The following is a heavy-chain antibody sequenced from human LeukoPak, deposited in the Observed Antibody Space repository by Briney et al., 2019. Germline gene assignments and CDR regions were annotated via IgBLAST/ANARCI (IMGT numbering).Heavy chain of an antibody. Sequence: SETLSLTCTVSGGSVSSGSYYWSWIRQPPGKGLEWLGYIYYSGSTNYNPSLKSRVTISVDTSKNQFSLKLSSVTAADTAVYYCARVERNPSYYFDYWGQGTLVTVSS. CDR2: IYYSGST. J-gene: IGHJ4*02. D-gene: IGHD1-14*01. CDR3: ARVERNPSYYFDY. V-gene: IGHV4-61*01. CDR1: GGSVSSGSYY.